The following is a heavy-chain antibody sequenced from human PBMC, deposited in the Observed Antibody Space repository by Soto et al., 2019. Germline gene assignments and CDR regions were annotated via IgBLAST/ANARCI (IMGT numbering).Heavy chain of an antibody. CDR1: GFTFSNYA. Sequence: EVQLLESGGGLVQPGGSLRLSCAASGFTFSNYAMSWLRQAPGKGLEWVSAISGSGDDTHYADSVEGRFTFSRDNSKNTLYLQMSSLRAEDTALYYCAKHVTGWYNDAFDIWGQGTMVTVSS. CDR3: AKHVTGWYNDAFDI. CDR2: ISGSGDDT. V-gene: IGHV3-23*01. J-gene: IGHJ3*02. D-gene: IGHD6-19*01.